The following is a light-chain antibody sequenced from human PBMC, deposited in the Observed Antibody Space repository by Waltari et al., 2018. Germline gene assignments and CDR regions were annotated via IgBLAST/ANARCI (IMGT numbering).Light chain of an antibody. Sequence: EIVLTQSPGTLSLSPGERATLSCRASQAFSRFLAWYQQKPGKAPRLLIYDTSTRAPGLPDRFSGSGSGTDFSLTISRLEPEDFAVYYCQKYGSLPATFGQGTKVEIK. CDR3: QKYGSLPAT. J-gene: IGKJ1*01. CDR2: DTS. V-gene: IGKV3-20*01. CDR1: QAFSRF.